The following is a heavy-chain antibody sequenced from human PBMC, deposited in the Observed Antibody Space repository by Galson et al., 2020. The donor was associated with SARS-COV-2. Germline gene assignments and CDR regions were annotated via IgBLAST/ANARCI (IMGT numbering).Heavy chain of an antibody. V-gene: IGHV4-31*03. D-gene: IGHD3-22*01. Sequence: ETSETLSLTCTVSGGSISSGGYYWSWIRQHPGKGLEWIGYIYYSGSSYHNPSLKSRTTISVDTSKNQFSLKLTSVTAADTAVYYCARDRYYYGSRGREKDVFDIRGQGTKVRVSS. CDR2: IYYSGSS. CDR3: ARDRYYYGSRGREKDVFDI. CDR1: GGSISSGGYY. J-gene: IGHJ3*02.